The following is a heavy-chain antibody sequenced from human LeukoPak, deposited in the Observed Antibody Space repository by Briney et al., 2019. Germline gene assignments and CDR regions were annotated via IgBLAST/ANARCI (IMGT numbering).Heavy chain of an antibody. CDR1: GFTFSRHG. V-gene: IGHV3-23*01. CDR3: AINGGGDSGYGNFDY. J-gene: IGHJ4*02. CDR2: ISPSGDIT. Sequence: GGSLRLSCAGSGFTFSRHGMNWVRQAPGKGLEWVSGISPSGDITYYADSVKGRFSISRDNSKNTVFLQMNSLRAEDTAFYYCAINGGGDSGYGNFDYWGQGTLVTVSS. D-gene: IGHD5-12*01.